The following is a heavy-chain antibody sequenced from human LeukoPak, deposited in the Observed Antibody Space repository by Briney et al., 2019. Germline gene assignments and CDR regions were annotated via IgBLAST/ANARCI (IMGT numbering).Heavy chain of an antibody. CDR3: ARGRFVDTAMVRLDAFDI. CDR1: GYTFTSYG. D-gene: IGHD5-18*01. J-gene: IGHJ3*02. Sequence: ASVRVSCKASGYTFTSYGISWVRQAPGQGLEWMGWISAYNGNTNYAQKLQGRVTMTTDTSTSTAYMELRSLRSDDTAVYYCARGRFVDTAMVRLDAFDIWGQGTMATVSS. CDR2: ISAYNGNT. V-gene: IGHV1-18*04.